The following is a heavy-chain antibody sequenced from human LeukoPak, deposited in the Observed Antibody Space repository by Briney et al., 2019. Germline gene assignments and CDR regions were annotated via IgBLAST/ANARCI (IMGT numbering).Heavy chain of an antibody. D-gene: IGHD4-4*01. CDR1: GFTFSDYY. J-gene: IGHJ6*02. CDR3: VYSTYYYYGMDV. V-gene: IGHV3-66*01. Sequence: GGSLRLSCAASGFTFSDYYMSWIRQAPGKGLEWVSVIYSGGSTYYADSVKGRFTISRDNSKNTLYLQMNSLRAEDTAVYYCVYSTYYYYGMDVWGQGTTVTVSS. CDR2: IYSGGST.